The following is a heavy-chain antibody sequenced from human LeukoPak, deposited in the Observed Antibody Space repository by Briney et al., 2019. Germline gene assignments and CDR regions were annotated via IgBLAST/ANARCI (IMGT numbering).Heavy chain of an antibody. CDR1: GGSFSGYY. V-gene: IGHV4-34*01. Sequence: SETLSLTCAVYGGSFSGYYWSWIRQPPGKGLEWIGEINHSGSTNYNPSLKSRVTISVDTSKNQFSLKLSSVTAADTAVYYCARGHYCGGGSCRTHYYYYGMDVWGQGTTVTVS. CDR3: ARGHYCGGGSCRTHYYYYGMDV. CDR2: INHSGST. J-gene: IGHJ6*02. D-gene: IGHD2-15*01.